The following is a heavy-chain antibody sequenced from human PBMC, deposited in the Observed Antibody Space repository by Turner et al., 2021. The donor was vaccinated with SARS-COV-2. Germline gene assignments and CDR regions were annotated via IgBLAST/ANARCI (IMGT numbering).Heavy chain of an antibody. V-gene: IGHV3-30*04. CDR3: ARDQEGWKFDY. CDR1: GFTFSSYA. Sequence: QVHLVESGGGVVQPGRSLRLSCAASGFTFSSYAMHWVRQAPGKGLGWVAVISYDGSNKYYADSVKGRFTISRDNSKNTLYLQMNSLRAEDTAVYYCARDQEGWKFDYWGQGTLVTVSS. CDR2: ISYDGSNK. J-gene: IGHJ4*02. D-gene: IGHD1-1*01.